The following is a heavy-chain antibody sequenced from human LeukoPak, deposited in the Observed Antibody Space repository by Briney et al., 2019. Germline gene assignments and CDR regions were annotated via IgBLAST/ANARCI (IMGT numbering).Heavy chain of an antibody. CDR1: GFTFSSYW. CDR3: ARDLPTTYYYGSGRNQFSDRFDP. J-gene: IGHJ5*02. D-gene: IGHD3-10*01. Sequence: GGSLRLSCAASGFTFSSYWMSWVRQAPGKGLEWVANIKQDGSEKYYVDSVKGRFTISRDNAKNSLYLQMNSLRAEDTAVYYCARDLPTTYYYGSGRNQFSDRFDPWGQGTLVTVSS. V-gene: IGHV3-7*01. CDR2: IKQDGSEK.